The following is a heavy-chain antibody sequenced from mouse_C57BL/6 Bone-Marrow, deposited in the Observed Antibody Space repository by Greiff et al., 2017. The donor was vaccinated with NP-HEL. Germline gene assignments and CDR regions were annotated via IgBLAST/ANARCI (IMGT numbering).Heavy chain of an antibody. CDR2: IYPRSGNT. CDR3: AKGDGYGWFAD. Sequence: QVQLQQPGAELARPGASVKLSCKASGYTFTSYGISWVKQRPGQGLEWIGEIYPRSGNTYYNEKFKGKATLTADKSSSTAYMELRSLTSHGAAVYVCAKGDGYGWFADWGEGTLVTVSA. V-gene: IGHV1-81*01. D-gene: IGHD2-2*01. CDR1: GYTFTSYG. J-gene: IGHJ3*01.